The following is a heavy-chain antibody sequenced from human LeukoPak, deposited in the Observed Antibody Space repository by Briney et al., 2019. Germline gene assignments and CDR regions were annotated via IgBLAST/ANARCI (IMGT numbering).Heavy chain of an antibody. CDR1: GFTFSSYS. Sequence: GGSLRLSCAASGFTFSSYSMKWVRQAPGKGLEWVSYISSSSSTIYYVDSVKGRFTISRDNAKNSLYLQMNSLRAEDTAVYYCARADYDFWSRGYYMDVWGKGTTVTVSS. V-gene: IGHV3-48*01. J-gene: IGHJ6*03. D-gene: IGHD3-3*01. CDR3: ARADYDFWSRGYYMDV. CDR2: ISSSSSTI.